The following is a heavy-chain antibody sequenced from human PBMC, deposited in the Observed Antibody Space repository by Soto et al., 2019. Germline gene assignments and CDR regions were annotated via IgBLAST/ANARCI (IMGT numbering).Heavy chain of an antibody. V-gene: IGHV1-3*01. Sequence: QVQLVQSGAAVKQPGASASVSCKASGYNFTTYVVHWLRQAPGQGPEWMGWINCGSGNTVYSQKFQGRVTFTRDTSSRTSYMDLNSLTSGDTAVYYCERGYTSGWTFDFWGRGTLVTVSS. CDR1: GYNFTTYV. D-gene: IGHD6-19*01. J-gene: IGHJ4*02. CDR2: INCGSGNT. CDR3: ERGYTSGWTFDF.